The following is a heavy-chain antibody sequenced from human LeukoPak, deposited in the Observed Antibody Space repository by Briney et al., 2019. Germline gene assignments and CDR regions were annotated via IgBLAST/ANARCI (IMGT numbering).Heavy chain of an antibody. CDR2: VSDSSSYT. CDR1: RFIFSSYS. Sequence: PGGSLRLSCAASRFIFSSYSMNWVRQAPGKGLEWVSYVSDSSSYTYYADSVKGRFTISRDNSKNTVYLQMNNLRAEDTAVYYCARHDWFDPWGRGTLVTVSS. V-gene: IGHV3-21*01. J-gene: IGHJ5*02. CDR3: ARHDWFDP.